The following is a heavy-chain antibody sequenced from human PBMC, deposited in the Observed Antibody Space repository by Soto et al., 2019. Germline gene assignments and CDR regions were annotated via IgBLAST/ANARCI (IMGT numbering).Heavy chain of an antibody. CDR2: INHSGST. CDR3: ASEAIDFWSGNRDY. Sequence: SETLSLTCAVYGGSFSGDYWSWIRQPPGKGLEWIGEINHSGSTNYNPSLKSRVTISVDTSKNQFSLKLSSVTAADTAVYYCASEAIDFWSGNRDYWGQGTLVTVSS. V-gene: IGHV4-34*01. D-gene: IGHD3-3*01. CDR1: GGSFSGDY. J-gene: IGHJ4*02.